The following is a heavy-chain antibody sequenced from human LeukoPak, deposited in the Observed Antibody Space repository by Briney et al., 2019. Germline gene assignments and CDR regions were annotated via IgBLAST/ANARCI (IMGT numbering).Heavy chain of an antibody. Sequence: GGSLRLSCTVSGLSFSSYNMNWVRQAPGKGPEWVAYITANNTTKYYADSVKGRFTFFRDNAKKSLFLQMNSLRAEDTAVYYCAAASAFSSSWRSWGQGTVVTVSS. J-gene: IGHJ5*02. CDR1: GLSFSSYN. D-gene: IGHD6-13*01. V-gene: IGHV3-48*01. CDR2: ITANNTTK. CDR3: AAASAFSSSWRS.